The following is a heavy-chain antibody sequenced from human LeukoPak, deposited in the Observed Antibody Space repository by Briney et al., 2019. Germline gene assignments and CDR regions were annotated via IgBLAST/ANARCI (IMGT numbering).Heavy chain of an antibody. CDR3: ASAREYCGSAECYEYFHH. CDR2: IYSGGST. V-gene: IGHV3-53*01. CDR1: GFIVGTNS. D-gene: IGHD2-21*01. Sequence: GGSLRLSCAASGFIVGTNSMSWVRQSPGKGLEWVSVIYSGGSTYYADSVNGRFTISRDNSRNTLFLQMNSLRAEDTALYYCASAREYCGSAECYEYFHHWGQGTLVTVSS. J-gene: IGHJ1*01.